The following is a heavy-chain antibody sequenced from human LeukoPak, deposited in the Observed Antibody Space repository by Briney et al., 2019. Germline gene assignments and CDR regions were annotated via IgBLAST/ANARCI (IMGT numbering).Heavy chain of an antibody. Sequence: ASVKVSCKASGYTFTGYYMHWVRQAPGQGLEWMGWINPNSGGTNYAQKFQGRVTMTRDTSISTAYMELSRLRSDDTAVYYCAREPALDTYHYYYMDVWGKGTTVTVSS. J-gene: IGHJ6*03. CDR1: GYTFTGYY. V-gene: IGHV1-2*02. CDR3: AREPALDTYHYYYMDV. CDR2: INPNSGGT. D-gene: IGHD5-18*01.